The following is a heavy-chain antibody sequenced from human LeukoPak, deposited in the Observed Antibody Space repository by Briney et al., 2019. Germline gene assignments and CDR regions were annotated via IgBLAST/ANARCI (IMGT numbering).Heavy chain of an antibody. V-gene: IGHV3-7*01. CDR1: GFSFDADW. J-gene: IGHJ5*02. CDR2: IKQDGSEE. CDR3: ASGPGYSFET. D-gene: IGHD5-18*01. Sequence: TGGSLRLSCAISGFSFDADWMTWVRQAPGKGLEWVANIKQDGSEEAYLDSVKGRFTVSRDIANNALFLQMNSLRADDTGVYYCASGPGYSFETWGQGTLGTVSS.